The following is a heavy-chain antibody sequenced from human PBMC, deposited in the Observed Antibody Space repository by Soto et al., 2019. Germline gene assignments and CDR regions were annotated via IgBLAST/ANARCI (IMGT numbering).Heavy chain of an antibody. CDR2: ISGSGGST. V-gene: IGHV3-23*01. J-gene: IGHJ3*02. CDR3: VRAGYSYGTGAIDI. D-gene: IGHD5-18*01. CDR1: GFTFSSYA. Sequence: GGSLRLSCAASGFTFSSYAMSWVRQAPGKGLEWVSAISGSGGSTYYADSVKGRFTISRDNSKNTLYLQMNSLRAEDTAVYYCVRAGYSYGTGAIDISGQGTIVTVSS.